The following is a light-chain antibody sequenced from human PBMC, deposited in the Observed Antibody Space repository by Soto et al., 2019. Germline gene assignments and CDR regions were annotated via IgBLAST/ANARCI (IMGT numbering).Light chain of an antibody. CDR1: QSFSSY. CDR2: TAS. CDR3: QQYGSSPWT. V-gene: IGKV3-20*01. Sequence: DIVLTQSQGTLSLSPGERASLFCRASQSFSSYLAWYQQKPGQAPSLLIYTASNRATDIPDRFSGSGSGTDFPLTISRLQPEDFAVYYCQQYGSSPWTFGQGTKVEIK. J-gene: IGKJ1*01.